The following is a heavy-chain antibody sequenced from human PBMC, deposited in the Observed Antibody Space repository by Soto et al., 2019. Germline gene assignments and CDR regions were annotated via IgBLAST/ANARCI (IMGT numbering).Heavy chain of an antibody. D-gene: IGHD3-16*02. J-gene: IGHJ6*02. CDR1: RGTFSNYP. CDR3: ASWLKEAVIGGNSYYVMDV. CDR2: LMPLFGRA. Sequence: QVQLVQSGAEVKKPGSSVKVSCKASRGTFSNYPFSWVRQAPGQGLERLGGLMPLFGRADYAQKFRGRVTITEDESTSTGHTELSRLQSEVTAVYYCASWLKEAVIGGNSYYVMDVCGQGDTVSVSS. V-gene: IGHV1-69*12.